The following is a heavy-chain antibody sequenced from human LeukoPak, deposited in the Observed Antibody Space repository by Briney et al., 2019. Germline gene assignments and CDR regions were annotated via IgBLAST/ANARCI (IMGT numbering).Heavy chain of an antibody. CDR2: INPNSGGT. CDR3: ARDEYPGSYLERGWFDP. V-gene: IGHV1-2*02. J-gene: IGHJ5*02. CDR1: GYTFTGYY. D-gene: IGHD3-10*01. Sequence: ASVKVSCKASGYTFTGYYMHWVRQAPGQGLEWMGWINPNSGGTNYAQKFQGRVTMTRDTSISTAYMELSRLRSDDTAVYYCARDEYPGSYLERGWFDPWGQGTLVTVSS.